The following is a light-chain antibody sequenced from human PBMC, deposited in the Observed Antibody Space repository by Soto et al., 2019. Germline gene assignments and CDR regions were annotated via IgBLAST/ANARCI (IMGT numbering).Light chain of an antibody. CDR1: QSLSGNY. CDR3: HHYGSSPYT. V-gene: IGKV3-20*01. CDR2: GVS. Sequence: ELVLTQSPGTLSLSPGERATLSCRASQSLSGNYLAWYQQKPGQAPRLRIFGVSSRATGIPDRFSGSGSGTDFTLTLNRLEPEDFAVYYCHHYGSSPYTFGLGTKLEIK. J-gene: IGKJ2*01.